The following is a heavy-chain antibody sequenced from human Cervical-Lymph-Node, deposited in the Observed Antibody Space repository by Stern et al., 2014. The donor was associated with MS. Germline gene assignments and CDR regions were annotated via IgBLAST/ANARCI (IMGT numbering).Heavy chain of an antibody. CDR3: ARWSIACDS. CDR2: IYPGDSDI. Sequence: VQLVESGAEVKKPGDSLKISCKTSGYNFINNWIAWVRQVPGKGLEWIAIIYPGDSDIRYSPSFHGHVTISVDKSISTAYLQWSSLKPSDSAVYYCARWSIACDSWGQGALITVSS. V-gene: IGHV5-51*03. CDR1: GYNFINNW. D-gene: IGHD2-21*01. J-gene: IGHJ4*02.